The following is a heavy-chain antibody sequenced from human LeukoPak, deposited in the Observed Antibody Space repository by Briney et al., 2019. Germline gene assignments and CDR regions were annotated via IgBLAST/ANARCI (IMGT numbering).Heavy chain of an antibody. V-gene: IGHV4-61*02. Sequence: PSETLSLTCTVSGGSISSSSYYWNWIRQPAGKGLEWIGRVYMNRNINYNPSLKSRVTISADTSKNQFSLQLTSVTAADTAVYYCASLGSNDYWGQGTLVTVPS. CDR3: ASLGSNDY. CDR2: VYMNRNI. CDR1: GGSISSSSYY. J-gene: IGHJ4*02. D-gene: IGHD2-15*01.